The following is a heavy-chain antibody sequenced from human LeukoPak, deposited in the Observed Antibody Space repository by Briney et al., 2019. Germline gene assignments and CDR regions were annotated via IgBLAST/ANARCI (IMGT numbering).Heavy chain of an antibody. V-gene: IGHV3-48*03. D-gene: IGHD6-13*01. CDR1: GFTLSSYE. J-gene: IGHJ5*02. CDR2: ISRTGNSI. CDR3: ARETIPYSSRYVDWFDP. Sequence: GGSLRLSCAASGFTLSSYEMNWVRLAPGKGLEWISYISRTGNSIYYADSVKGRFTISRDSAKNSLYLQMNSLRAEDTAVYYCARETIPYSSRYVDWFDPWGQGTLVTVSS.